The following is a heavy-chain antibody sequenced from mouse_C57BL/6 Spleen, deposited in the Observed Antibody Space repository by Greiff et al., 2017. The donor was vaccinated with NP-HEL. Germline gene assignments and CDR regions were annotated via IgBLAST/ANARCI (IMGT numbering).Heavy chain of an antibody. J-gene: IGHJ4*01. CDR3: ARPFITTVVAGAMDY. Sequence: EVQLQQSGPELVKPGASVKMSCKASGYTFTDYNMHWVKQSHGKSLEWIGYINPNNGGTSYNQKFKGKATLTVNKSSSTADMELLSLTSEESAVYYCARPFITTVVAGAMDYWGQGTAVTVSS. D-gene: IGHD1-1*01. V-gene: IGHV1-22*01. CDR1: GYTFTDYN. CDR2: INPNNGGT.